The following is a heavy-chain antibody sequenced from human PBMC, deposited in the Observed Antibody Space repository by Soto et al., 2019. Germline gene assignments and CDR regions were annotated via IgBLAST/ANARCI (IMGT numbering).Heavy chain of an antibody. CDR3: ARGNRGSGWKLALFDY. CDR1: GGTFSSYS. J-gene: IGHJ4*02. D-gene: IGHD3-3*01. Sequence: ASVKVSCKASGGTFSSYSIIWVRHAPGQGLEWMGGIIPIFGTANYAQKFQGRVTITADKSTSTAYMELSSLRSEDTAVYYCARGNRGSGWKLALFDYWGQRTLVTVSS. V-gene: IGHV1-69*06. CDR2: IIPIFGTA.